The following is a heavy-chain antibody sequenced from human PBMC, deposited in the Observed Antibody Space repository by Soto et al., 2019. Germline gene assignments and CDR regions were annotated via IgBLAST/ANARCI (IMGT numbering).Heavy chain of an antibody. V-gene: IGHV4-4*07. CDR1: GGSISSYY. J-gene: IGHJ6*02. CDR3: ARCGLDYGMDV. Sequence: QVQLQESGPGLVKPSETLSLTCTVSGGSISSYYWCWTRQPAGKGLEWIGRFYPTGKTNYNPSLQSRLTMSADTSRNQFSLNLTSVTAAXXXXXYCARCGLDYGMDVWGQGTTVTVSS. D-gene: IGHD3-16*01. CDR2: FYPTGKT.